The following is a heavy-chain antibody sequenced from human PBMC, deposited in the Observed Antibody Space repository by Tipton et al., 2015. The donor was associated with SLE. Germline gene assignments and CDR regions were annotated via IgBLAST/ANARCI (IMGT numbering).Heavy chain of an antibody. D-gene: IGHD3-10*01. V-gene: IGHV4-34*01. CDR1: GGSFSGYY. CDR3: ARQRDYYGSGSMRYYFDY. Sequence: TLSLTCAVYGGSFSGYYWSWICQPPGKGLEWIGEINHSGSTNYNPSLKSRVTISVDTSKNQFSLKLSSVTAADTAVYYCARQRDYYGSGSMRYYFDYWGQGTLVTVSS. J-gene: IGHJ4*02. CDR2: INHSGST.